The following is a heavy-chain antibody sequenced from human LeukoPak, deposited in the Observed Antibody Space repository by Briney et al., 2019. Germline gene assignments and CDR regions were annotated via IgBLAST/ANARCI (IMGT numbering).Heavy chain of an antibody. V-gene: IGHV4-4*02. D-gene: IGHD5-18*01. CDR2: IYYSGST. J-gene: IGHJ4*02. CDR1: GGSISSSNW. Sequence: PSETLSLTCTVSGGSISSSNWWNWVRQPPGKGLEWIGYIYYSGSTNYNPSLKSRVTISVDTSKNQFSLKLSSVTAADTAVYYCASRLGGYSYGESDYFDYWGQGTLVTVSS. CDR3: ASRLGGYSYGESDYFDY.